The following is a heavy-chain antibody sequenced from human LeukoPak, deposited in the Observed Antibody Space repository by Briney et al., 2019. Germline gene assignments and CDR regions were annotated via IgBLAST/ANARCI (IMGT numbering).Heavy chain of an antibody. CDR2: ISAYNGNT. J-gene: IGHJ4*02. D-gene: IGHD1-26*01. CDR3: ARKKRWELPLGFDY. Sequence: ASVKVSCKASGDTFTSYGISWVRQAPGQGLEWMGWISAYNGNTNYAQKLQGRVTMTTDTSTSTAYMELRSLRSDDTAVYYCARKKRWELPLGFDYWGQGTLVTVS. CDR1: GDTFTSYG. V-gene: IGHV1-18*01.